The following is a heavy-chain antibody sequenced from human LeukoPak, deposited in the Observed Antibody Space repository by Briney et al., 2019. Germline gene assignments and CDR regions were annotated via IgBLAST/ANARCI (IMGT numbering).Heavy chain of an antibody. Sequence: ASVKVSCEASGYTFTSYDINWVRQATGQGLEWMGWMNPNSGGTNYAQKFQGRVTMTRDTSISTAYMELSRLRSDDTAVYYCATPNEITMGSPSLFDIWGQGTMVTVSS. CDR1: GYTFTSYD. D-gene: IGHD3-10*01. V-gene: IGHV1-2*02. J-gene: IGHJ3*02. CDR2: MNPNSGGT. CDR3: ATPNEITMGSPSLFDI.